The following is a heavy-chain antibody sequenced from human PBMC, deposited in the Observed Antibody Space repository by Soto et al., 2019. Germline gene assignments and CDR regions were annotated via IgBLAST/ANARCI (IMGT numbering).Heavy chain of an antibody. Sequence: EMQLLESGGGLAQPGGSLRLSCVASGFAFSKYAINWVRQAPGKGLEWVLSVSSDGGRTYYADSVKGRFTISRDNSKNTVFLQMDTLSAEDSAVYFCVKDQTGDLVWYFDLWGRGTLVTGPS. J-gene: IGHJ2*01. D-gene: IGHD7-27*01. CDR3: VKDQTGDLVWYFDL. CDR2: VSSDGGRT. CDR1: GFAFSKYA. V-gene: IGHV3-23*01.